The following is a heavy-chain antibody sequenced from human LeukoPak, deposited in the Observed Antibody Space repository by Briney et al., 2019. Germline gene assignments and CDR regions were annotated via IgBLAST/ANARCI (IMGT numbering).Heavy chain of an antibody. CDR2: IYHSGST. CDR3: ARHYGL. Sequence: SETLSLTCTASGGSISSSFYYWGWIRQPPGKGLEWIGSIYHSGSTYYNPSLKSRVTISVDTSRNQFSLNLSSVTAADTAVYYCARHYGLWGQGTLVAVSS. CDR1: GGSISSSFYY. J-gene: IGHJ4*02. V-gene: IGHV4-39*01. D-gene: IGHD4-17*01.